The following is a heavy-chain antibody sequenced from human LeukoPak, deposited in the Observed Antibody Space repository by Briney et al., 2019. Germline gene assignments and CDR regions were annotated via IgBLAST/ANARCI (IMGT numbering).Heavy chain of an antibody. Sequence: GGSLRLSCAASGFTFSTFAMIWVRQPPGKGLEWVSSIFPSGGEIHYADSVKGRFTISRDDSKNTLYLQMNSLRAEDTAVYFCARDGPIGVGIATFDIWGQGTMVTVSS. V-gene: IGHV3-23*01. CDR2: IFPSGGEI. CDR3: ARDGPIGVGIATFDI. J-gene: IGHJ3*02. CDR1: GFTFSTFA. D-gene: IGHD2/OR15-2a*01.